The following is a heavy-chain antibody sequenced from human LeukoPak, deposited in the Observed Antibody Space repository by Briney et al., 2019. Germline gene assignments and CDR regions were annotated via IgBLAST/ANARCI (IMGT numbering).Heavy chain of an antibody. J-gene: IGHJ5*02. D-gene: IGHD1/OR15-1a*01. V-gene: IGHV3-74*01. CDR3: ARDPRNKGFDP. Sequence: GGSLRLSCAASGLTLSYYWMHWVRQGPGKGLVWVSTINGDGSRTNYADSVKGRFTIARDNAKNTLYLEMNSLRVEDTAVYYCARDPRNKGFDPWGQGTLVTVSS. CDR1: GLTLSYYW. CDR2: INGDGSRT.